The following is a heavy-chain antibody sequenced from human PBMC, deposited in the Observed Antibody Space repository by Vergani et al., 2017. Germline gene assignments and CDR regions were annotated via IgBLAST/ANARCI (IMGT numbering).Heavy chain of an antibody. V-gene: IGHV3-30*18. Sequence: QVQLVESGGGVVQPGRSLRLSCAASGFTFSSYGMHWVRQAPGKGLEWVAVISYDGSNKYYADSVKGRFTISRDNSKNTLYLQMNSLRAEDTAVYYCAKYGPTSHAFDIWGQGTMVTVSS. CDR3: AKYGPTSHAFDI. J-gene: IGHJ3*02. D-gene: IGHD1-26*01. CDR2: ISYDGSNK. CDR1: GFTFSSYG.